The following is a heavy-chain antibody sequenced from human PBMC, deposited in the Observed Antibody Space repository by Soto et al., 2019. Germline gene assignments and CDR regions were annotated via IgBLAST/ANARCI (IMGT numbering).Heavy chain of an antibody. J-gene: IGHJ4*02. CDR2: ISSSSSYI. CDR3: AGGPPLYSSSSGY. Sequence: EVQLVESGGGLVKPGGSLRLSCAASGFTFSSYSMNWVRQAPGKGLEWVSSISSSSSYIYYADSVKGRFTISRDNAKNSLYLQMNSLRAEDTAVYYCAGGPPLYSSSSGYWGQGTLVTVSS. CDR1: GFTFSSYS. V-gene: IGHV3-21*01. D-gene: IGHD6-6*01.